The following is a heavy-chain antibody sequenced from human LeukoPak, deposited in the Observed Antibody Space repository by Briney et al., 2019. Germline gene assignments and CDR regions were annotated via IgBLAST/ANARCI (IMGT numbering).Heavy chain of an antibody. CDR3: AKAAFYYDSSARAFDI. J-gene: IGHJ3*02. CDR1: GFTFSSYA. D-gene: IGHD3-22*01. Sequence: GGSLRLSCAASGFTFSSYAMSWVRQAPGKGLEWVSAITGSSGSTYYADPVEGRFTISRDNSKNTLYLQMNSLRAEDTALYYCAKAAFYYDSSARAFDIWGQGTMVTVSS. CDR2: ITGSSGST. V-gene: IGHV3-23*01.